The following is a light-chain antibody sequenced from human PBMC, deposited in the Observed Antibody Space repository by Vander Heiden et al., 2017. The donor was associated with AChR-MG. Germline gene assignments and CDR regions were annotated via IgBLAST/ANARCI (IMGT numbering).Light chain of an antibody. CDR3: QQSYNTPRT. V-gene: IGKV1-39*01. CDR1: QSIRSY. Sequence: DLQMTQSPSSLSASVGDRVTITCRASQSIRSYLNWYQQKPGKAPKVLIYAASSLQSGVPSRFSGSESGTNFTLTISSLQPEDFATYYCQQSYNTPRTFGQGTKLEIK. CDR2: AAS. J-gene: IGKJ2*01.